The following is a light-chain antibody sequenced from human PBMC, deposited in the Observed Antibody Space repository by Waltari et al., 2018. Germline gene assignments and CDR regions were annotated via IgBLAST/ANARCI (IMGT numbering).Light chain of an antibody. CDR2: GAS. Sequence: AIQVTQSPSSLSASVGDRVTITCRASQDLDNWLAWYQQKPGKAPNLLIYGASVLESGVPARFGGSGSGTDFTLTISSLQPEDFATYYCQQLHSYPRAFGGGTEVESK. J-gene: IGKJ4*01. CDR1: QDLDNW. CDR3: QQLHSYPRA. V-gene: IGKV1-13*02.